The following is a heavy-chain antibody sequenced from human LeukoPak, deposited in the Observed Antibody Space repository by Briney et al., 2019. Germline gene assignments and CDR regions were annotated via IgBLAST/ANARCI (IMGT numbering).Heavy chain of an antibody. Sequence: SETLSLTCAVYGGSFSGYYWSWIRQPPGKGLEWIGEINHSGSTNYNPSLKSRVTISVDTSKNQFSLKLSSVTAADTAVYYCARRYGMDVWGRGTTVTVSS. J-gene: IGHJ6*02. V-gene: IGHV4-34*01. CDR2: INHSGST. CDR3: ARRYGMDV. CDR1: GGSFSGYY.